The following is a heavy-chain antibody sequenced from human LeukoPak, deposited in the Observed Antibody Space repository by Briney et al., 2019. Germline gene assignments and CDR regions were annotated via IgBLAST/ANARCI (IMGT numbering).Heavy chain of an antibody. J-gene: IGHJ4*02. CDR1: GFSFSNYW. CDR2: IGQDGSEY. V-gene: IGHV3-7*01. Sequence: PGGSLRLSCAASGFSFSNYWMSWVRQAPGKGLEWVANIGQDGSEYYYVDSVRGGFTISRDNAENSLYLQMDSLRAEDTAVYYCATTVPGYPDDYFDNWGQGTLVTVSS. CDR3: ATTVPGYPDDYFDN. D-gene: IGHD6-19*01.